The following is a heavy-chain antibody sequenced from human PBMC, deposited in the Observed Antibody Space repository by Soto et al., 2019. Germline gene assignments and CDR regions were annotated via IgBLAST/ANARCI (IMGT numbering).Heavy chain of an antibody. V-gene: IGHV4-4*02. D-gene: IGHD6-13*01. CDR2: IYHSGST. CDR3: ARAGMGGSSWPLDD. J-gene: IGHJ4*02. Sequence: PSETLSLTCAVSGGSISSSNWWSWVRQPPGKGLEWIGEIYHSGSTNYNPSLKSRVTISVDKSKNQFSLKLSSVTAADTDVYFSARAGMGGSSWPLDDWAQGTLVTVSS. CDR1: GGSISSSNW.